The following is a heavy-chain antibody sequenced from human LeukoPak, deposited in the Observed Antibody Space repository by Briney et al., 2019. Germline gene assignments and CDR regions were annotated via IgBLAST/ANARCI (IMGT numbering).Heavy chain of an antibody. D-gene: IGHD6-19*01. CDR3: ARGRGWAGY. Sequence: GESLQISCQGSGYSFTSYWIGWVRQMPGKGLEWMGRIDPSDSYSNYSPSFQGHVTISIDKSISTAYLQWSSLKASDTAMYYCARGRGWAGYWGQGTLVTVSS. V-gene: IGHV5-10-1*01. CDR1: GYSFTSYW. CDR2: IDPSDSYS. J-gene: IGHJ4*02.